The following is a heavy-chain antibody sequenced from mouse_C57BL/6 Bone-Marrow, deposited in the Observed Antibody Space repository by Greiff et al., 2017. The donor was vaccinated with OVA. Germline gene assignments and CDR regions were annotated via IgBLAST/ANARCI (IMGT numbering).Heavy chain of an antibody. Sequence: EVKLEESGGGLVKPGGSLKLSCAASGFTFSSYAMSWVRQTPEKRLEWVATISDGGSYTYYPDNVKGRFTISRDNAKNNLYLQMSHLKSEDTAMYYCARDEGYYDYDDGFAYWGQGTLVTVSA. CDR2: ISDGGSYT. J-gene: IGHJ3*01. CDR3: ARDEGYYDYDDGFAY. D-gene: IGHD2-4*01. CDR1: GFTFSSYA. V-gene: IGHV5-4*01.